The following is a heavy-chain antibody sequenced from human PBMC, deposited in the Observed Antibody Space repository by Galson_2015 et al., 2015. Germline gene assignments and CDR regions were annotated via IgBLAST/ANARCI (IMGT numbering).Heavy chain of an antibody. D-gene: IGHD6-13*01. Sequence: SLRLSCAASGFMFSDYYMNWIRQAPGKGLEWVSYISSSGSYTNYADSVKGRFTISRDNAKNSLYLQMNSLRAEDTAVYYCARDYSSSWTGGYWGQGTLVTVSS. CDR3: ARDYSSSWTGGY. V-gene: IGHV3-11*05. CDR1: GFMFSDYY. CDR2: ISSSGSYT. J-gene: IGHJ4*02.